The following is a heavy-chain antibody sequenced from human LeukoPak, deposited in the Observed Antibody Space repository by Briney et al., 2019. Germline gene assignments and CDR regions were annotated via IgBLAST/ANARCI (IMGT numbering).Heavy chain of an antibody. J-gene: IGHJ4*02. CDR1: GYTFTSYY. D-gene: IGHD4-23*01. CDR2: INPSGGST. Sequence: ASVKVSCKASGYTFTSYYMHWVRQAPGQGLEWMGIINPSGGSTSYAQKFQGRVTITADESTSTAYMELSSLRSEDTAVYYCAREDGGNSEYYFDYWGQGTLVTVSS. V-gene: IGHV1-46*01. CDR3: AREDGGNSEYYFDY.